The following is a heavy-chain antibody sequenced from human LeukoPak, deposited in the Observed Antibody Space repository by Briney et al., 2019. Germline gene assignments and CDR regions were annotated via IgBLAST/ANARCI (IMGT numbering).Heavy chain of an antibody. D-gene: IGHD3-22*01. CDR3: ARKVIGSLGGMDV. J-gene: IGHJ6*02. CDR1: GYTFTSYG. Sequence: PWASVKVSCKASGYTFTSYGISWVRQAPGQGLEWMGIINPSGGSTSYAQKFQGRVTMTRDTSTSTVYMELSSLRSEDTAVYYCARKVIGSLGGMDVWGQGTTVTVSS. V-gene: IGHV1-46*01. CDR2: INPSGGST.